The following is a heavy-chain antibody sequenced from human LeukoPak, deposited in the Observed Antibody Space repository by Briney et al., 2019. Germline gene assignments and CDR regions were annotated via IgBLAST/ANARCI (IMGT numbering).Heavy chain of an antibody. D-gene: IGHD3-22*01. CDR3: ARGRSGGYYDSSGPESHGPFFDY. CDR2: IYTSGST. J-gene: IGHJ4*02. V-gene: IGHV4-61*02. Sequence: PSETLSLTCTVSGGSISSGSYYWSWIRQPAGKGLEWIGRIYTSGSTNYNPSLKSRVTISVDTSKNQFSLKLSSVTAADTAVYYCARGRSGGYYDSSGPESHGPFFDYWGQGTLVTVSS. CDR1: GGSISSGSYY.